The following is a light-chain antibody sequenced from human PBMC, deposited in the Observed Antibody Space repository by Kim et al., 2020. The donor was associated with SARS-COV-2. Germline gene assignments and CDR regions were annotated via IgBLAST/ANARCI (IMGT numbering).Light chain of an antibody. CDR3: QQYRTFPIT. CDR1: QDISTF. J-gene: IGKJ5*01. CDR2: GAS. Sequence: APVEDRVTPPCRTSQDISTFFAWCQQKPERAPKSLIYGASSLQSGVPSRFSGSGSGTDFSLTISSLQPEDFGTYYCQQYRTFPITFGPETRLEIK. V-gene: IGKV1-16*01.